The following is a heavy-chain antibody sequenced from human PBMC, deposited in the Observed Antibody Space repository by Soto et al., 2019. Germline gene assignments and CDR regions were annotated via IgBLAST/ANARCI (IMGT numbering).Heavy chain of an antibody. V-gene: IGHV3-23*01. D-gene: IGHD6-19*01. J-gene: IGHJ4*02. CDR2: SSASGGST. CDR3: AQDGKWLDVHLDY. CDR1: GFTFSSSA. Sequence: GGLRRSCTASGFTFSSSAMSWVRQAPGKGLEWVSISSASGGSTYHADSVKGRFSISRDNSKNTLYLQMTRLRTEDTAVYYCAQDGKWLDVHLDYWGQGALVTVSS.